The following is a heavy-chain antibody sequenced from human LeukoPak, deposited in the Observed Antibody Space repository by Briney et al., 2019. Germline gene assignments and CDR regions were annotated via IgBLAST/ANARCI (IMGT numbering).Heavy chain of an antibody. Sequence: SQTLSLTCVISGDSVSSNSAAWNWIRQSPSRGLEWLGRTYYRSKWYYDYSVAVKSRVTINPDTSKNQFSLQLSSVTPEDTAVCYCVRDPVGGSTIFDCWGQGTLVTVSS. CDR3: VRDPVGGSTIFDC. V-gene: IGHV6-1*01. CDR1: GDSVSSNSAA. CDR2: TYYRSKWYY. J-gene: IGHJ4*02. D-gene: IGHD1-26*01.